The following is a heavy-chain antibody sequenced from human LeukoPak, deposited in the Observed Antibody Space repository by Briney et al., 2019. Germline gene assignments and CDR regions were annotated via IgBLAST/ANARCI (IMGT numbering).Heavy chain of an antibody. CDR1: GGSISSSSYY. V-gene: IGHV4-39*01. CDR3: ARQIVATRDFDY. D-gene: IGHD5-12*01. J-gene: IGHJ4*02. CDR2: MFYSGST. Sequence: KPSETLSLTCTVSGGSISSSSYYWGWIRQPPGKGLEWIGSMFYSGSTYYNPSLKSRVTISVDTSKNQFSLKLTSVTAADTAVYYCARQIVATRDFDYWGQGILVTVSS.